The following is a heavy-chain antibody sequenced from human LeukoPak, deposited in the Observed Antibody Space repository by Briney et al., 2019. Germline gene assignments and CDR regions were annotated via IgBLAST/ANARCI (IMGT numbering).Heavy chain of an antibody. CDR2: IYYSGST. CDR3: VRGGIVGTTARIPLFDY. J-gene: IGHJ4*02. D-gene: IGHD1-26*01. CDR1: GGSISSYY. V-gene: IGHV4-59*01. Sequence: PSETLSLTCTVSGGSISSYYWSWVRQPPGKGLEWIGYIYYSGSTNYNPSLKSRVTMSVDASKNQFSLKLSSVTAADTAVYYCVRGGIVGTTARIPLFDYWGQGTLVTVSS.